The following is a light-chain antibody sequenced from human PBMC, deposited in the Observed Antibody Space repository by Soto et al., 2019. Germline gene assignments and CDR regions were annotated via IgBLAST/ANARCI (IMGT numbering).Light chain of an antibody. Sequence: QSALTQPPSASGSPGQSVTISCTGTSSDVGGYNYVSWYQQHPGKAPKLMISEVNKRPSGVPDRFSGSESGNTASLTVSGLQAEDEADYYCSSYAGGPYVFGTGTKLTVL. V-gene: IGLV2-8*01. CDR3: SSYAGGPYV. CDR1: SSDVGGYNY. CDR2: EVN. J-gene: IGLJ1*01.